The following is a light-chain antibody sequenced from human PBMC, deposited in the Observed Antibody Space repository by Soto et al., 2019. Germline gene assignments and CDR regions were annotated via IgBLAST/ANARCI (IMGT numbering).Light chain of an antibody. CDR1: QSISSW. J-gene: IGKJ1*01. V-gene: IGKV1-5*03. Sequence: DIQMTQSPSTLSTSVGDRVTISCRASQSISSWLAWYQQKPGEAPNLLIYRASSLQSGVPSRFSGSGSGTEFTLTISSLQPDDFATSYCQQYSRYSWTFGQGTKVEFK. CDR3: QQYSRYSWT. CDR2: RAS.